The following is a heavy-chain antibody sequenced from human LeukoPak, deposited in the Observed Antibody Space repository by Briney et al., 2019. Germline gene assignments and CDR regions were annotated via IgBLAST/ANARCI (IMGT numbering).Heavy chain of an antibody. Sequence: GASVKVSCQASGYSFISYDISWVRQAPGQGLEWMGWISGYNGDTRYAQDLQGRITMTTDTSTSTTYMELRSLRSDDTAVYYCARAPPVLRFSEWIHDAFDIWGQGTMVTVSS. J-gene: IGHJ3*02. V-gene: IGHV1-18*01. CDR1: GYSFISYD. CDR2: ISGYNGDT. D-gene: IGHD3-3*01. CDR3: ARAPPVLRFSEWIHDAFDI.